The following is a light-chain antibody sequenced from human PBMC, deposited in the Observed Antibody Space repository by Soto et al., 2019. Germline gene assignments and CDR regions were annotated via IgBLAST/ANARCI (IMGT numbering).Light chain of an antibody. CDR1: QSVSSSY. J-gene: IGKJ4*01. V-gene: IGKV3-20*01. Sequence: EIVLTQSPGTLSLCPGERATLSCRASQSVSSSYLAWYQQKPGQAPRLLIYGASSRATGIPDRFSGSGSGTDFTLTISRLEPEDFAVYYCHQYVSSPLTFGGGTKVEIK. CDR2: GAS. CDR3: HQYVSSPLT.